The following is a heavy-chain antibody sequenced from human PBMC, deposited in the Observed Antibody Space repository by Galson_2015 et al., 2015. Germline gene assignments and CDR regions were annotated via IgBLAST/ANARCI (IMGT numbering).Heavy chain of an antibody. J-gene: IGHJ4*02. D-gene: IGHD2-2*01. V-gene: IGHV5-51*01. Sequence: QSGAEVKKAGESLKISCKGSGYSFTSYWIGWVRQMPGKGLEWMGIIYPGDSDTKYSPSFQGQVTMSVDKSISTAYLQWSSLKASDTAMYFCARRGFCTSTRCYGGLDYWGQGTLVTVSS. CDR1: GYSFTSYW. CDR3: ARRGFCTSTRCYGGLDY. CDR2: IYPGDSDT.